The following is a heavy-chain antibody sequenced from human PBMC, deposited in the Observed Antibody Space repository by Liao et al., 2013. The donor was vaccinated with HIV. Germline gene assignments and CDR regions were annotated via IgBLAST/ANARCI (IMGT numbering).Heavy chain of an antibody. D-gene: IGHD3-16*01. J-gene: IGHJ4*02. V-gene: IGHV4-30-2*01. CDR2: IYQSGST. CDR1: GGSISSEGYS. Sequence: QLQLQESGSGLVKPSQTLSLTCAVSGGSISSEGYSWSWIRQPPGKGLEWIGYIYQSGSTYYNPSLKSRVTISVDRSKNQFSLRLTSVTAADTAVYYCARDGEATIWGGFDYWGQGTLVTVSS. CDR3: ARDGEATIWGGFDY.